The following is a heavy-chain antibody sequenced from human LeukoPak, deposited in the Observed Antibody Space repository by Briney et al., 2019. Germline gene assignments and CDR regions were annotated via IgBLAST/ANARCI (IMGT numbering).Heavy chain of an antibody. J-gene: IGHJ3*02. CDR2: IYYSGST. D-gene: IGHD3-3*01. CDR1: GGSISSSSYY. Sequence: KPSETLSLTCTVSGGSISSSSYYWGWIRQPPGKGLEWIGSIYYSGSTYYNPSLKSRVTISVDTSKNQFSLKLSSVTAADTAVYYCATTYYDFWAGMEAFDIWGQGTMVTVSS. V-gene: IGHV4-39*01. CDR3: ATTYYDFWAGMEAFDI.